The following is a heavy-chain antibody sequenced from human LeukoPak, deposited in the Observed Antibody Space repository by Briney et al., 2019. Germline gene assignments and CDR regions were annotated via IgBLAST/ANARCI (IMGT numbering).Heavy chain of an antibody. V-gene: IGHV3-49*04. CDR1: GFSFGDYA. Sequence: GGSLRLSCTASGFSFGDYAMSWVRQAPGKGLEWVGFIRSKAYGGTTEYAASVKGTFTISRDDSKSIAYLQMNSLKTEDTHIYYCTREEGGATDYWGQGTLVTVSS. CDR3: TREEGGATDY. D-gene: IGHD1-26*01. J-gene: IGHJ4*02. CDR2: IRSKAYGGTT.